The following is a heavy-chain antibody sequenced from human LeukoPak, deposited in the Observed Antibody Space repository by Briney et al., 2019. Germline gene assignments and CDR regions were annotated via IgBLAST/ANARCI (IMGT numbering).Heavy chain of an antibody. V-gene: IGHV1-8*02. J-gene: IGHJ6*03. CDR1: GYTFTSYG. CDR3: ARGSTVTDYYYYYMDV. D-gene: IGHD4-17*01. CDR2: MNPNSGNT. Sequence: EASVKVSCKASGYTFTSYGISWVRQATGQGLEWMGWMNPNSGNTGYAQKFQGRVTMTRNTSISTAYMELSSLRSEDTAVYYCARGSTVTDYYYYYMDVWGKGTTVTISS.